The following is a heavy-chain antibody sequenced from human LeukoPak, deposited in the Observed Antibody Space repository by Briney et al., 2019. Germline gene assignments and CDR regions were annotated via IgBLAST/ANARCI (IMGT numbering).Heavy chain of an antibody. CDR2: INPNSGGT. Sequence: GASVKVSCKASGYTFTGYYMHWVRQAPGQGLEWMGWINPNSGGTNYAQKLQGRVTMTRDTSISTAYMELSRLRSDDTAVYYCASLEYGSGSYYRDDAFDIWGQGTMVTVSS. V-gene: IGHV1-2*02. J-gene: IGHJ3*02. D-gene: IGHD3-10*01. CDR3: ASLEYGSGSYYRDDAFDI. CDR1: GYTFTGYY.